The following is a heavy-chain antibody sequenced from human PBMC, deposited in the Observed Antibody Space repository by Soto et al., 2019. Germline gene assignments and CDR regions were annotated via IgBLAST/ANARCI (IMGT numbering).Heavy chain of an antibody. Sequence: QVQLVESGGGVVQPGTSLRLSCAASGFTFSNYAMHWVRQAPGKGLEWVAIISFDGSNKYYPNSVKGRCTISRDNSKNTLYLQMTSLRTDDTALYYCARDYSGDYRIDSWGQGTLVTVS. CDR3: ARDYSGDYRIDS. CDR1: GFTFSNYA. J-gene: IGHJ4*02. CDR2: ISFDGSNK. D-gene: IGHD4-4*01. V-gene: IGHV3-30-3*01.